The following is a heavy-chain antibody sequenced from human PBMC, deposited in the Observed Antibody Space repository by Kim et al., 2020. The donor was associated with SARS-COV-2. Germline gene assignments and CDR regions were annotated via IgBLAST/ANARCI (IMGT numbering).Heavy chain of an antibody. V-gene: IGHV4-31*03. CDR2: IYYSGST. D-gene: IGHD1-1*01. Sequence: SETLSLTCTVSGGSISSGGYYWSWIRQHPGKGLEWIGYIYYSGSTYYNPSLKSRVTISVDTSKNQFSLKLSSVTAADTAVYYCARVVEQGWFAPWGQGTLVTVSS. CDR1: GGSISSGGYY. CDR3: ARVVEQGWFAP. J-gene: IGHJ5*02.